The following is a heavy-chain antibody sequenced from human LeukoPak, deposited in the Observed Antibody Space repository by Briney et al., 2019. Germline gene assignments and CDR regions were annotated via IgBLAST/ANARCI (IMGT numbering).Heavy chain of an antibody. CDR3: ARDMELST. D-gene: IGHD3-16*02. V-gene: IGHV3-23*01. CDR1: GFTFRDSA. Sequence: GGSLRLSRSASGFTFRDSAMTWVGQAPGKGLEWVSLISFSGANSYYPDSVKGRFSVSRDNSKDTLYLQLSGLRADDTAIYYCARDMELSTWGPGTMVTVSS. J-gene: IGHJ3*01. CDR2: ISFSGANS.